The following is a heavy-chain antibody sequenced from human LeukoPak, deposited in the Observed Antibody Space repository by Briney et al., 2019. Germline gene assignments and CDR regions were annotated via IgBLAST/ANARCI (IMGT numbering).Heavy chain of an antibody. J-gene: IGHJ4*02. Sequence: GESLKICCKGSGYSFTSYWIGWVRQLPGKGLEWMGIIYPGDSDTRYSPSFQGQVTISADRSISTAYLQWSSLKASDTAMYYCARLDTAMVHLYYFDYWGQGTLVTVSS. CDR3: ARLDTAMVHLYYFDY. CDR1: GYSFTSYW. CDR2: IYPGDSDT. V-gene: IGHV5-51*01. D-gene: IGHD5-18*01.